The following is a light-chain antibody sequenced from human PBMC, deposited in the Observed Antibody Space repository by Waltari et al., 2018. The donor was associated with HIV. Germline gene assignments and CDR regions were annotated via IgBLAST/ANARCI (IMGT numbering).Light chain of an antibody. CDR1: QSVLYSSNNKSY. CDR2: WAS. V-gene: IGKV4-1*01. Sequence: DIVMTQSPDSLAVSLGERATINCKSSQSVLYSSNNKSYLAWYQQKPGQTPNLLIYWASTRESGVPDRFSGSGSGTDFTLNISSLQAEDVAVYYCQQYSNVPRTFGQGTRVEIK. J-gene: IGKJ1*01. CDR3: QQYSNVPRT.